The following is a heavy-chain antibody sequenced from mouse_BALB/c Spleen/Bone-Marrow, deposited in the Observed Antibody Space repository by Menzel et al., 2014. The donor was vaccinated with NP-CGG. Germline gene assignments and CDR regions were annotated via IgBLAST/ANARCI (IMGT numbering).Heavy chain of an antibody. D-gene: IGHD2-4*01. CDR1: GFNIKDTY. CDR3: AGYDYYQAWFAY. Sequence: VQLQQSGAELVKPGASVKLSCTASGFNIKDTYMHWVKQRPEQGLEWIRRIDPANGNTKYDPKFQGKATITADTSSNTAYLQLSSLTSEDTAVYYCAGYDYYQAWFAYWGQGTLVTVSA. J-gene: IGHJ3*01. CDR2: IDPANGNT. V-gene: IGHV14-3*02.